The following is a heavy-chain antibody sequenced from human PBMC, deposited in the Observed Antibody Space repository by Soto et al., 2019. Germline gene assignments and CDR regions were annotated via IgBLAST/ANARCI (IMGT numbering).Heavy chain of an antibody. CDR3: ARVRDWFDP. CDR1: GGSISNYY. D-gene: IGHD3-3*01. V-gene: IGHV4-59*12. CDR2: IDYSGYT. Sequence: SSETLSLTCTVSGGSISNYYWSWIRQPPGKGLEWIAYIDYSGYTNYNPSLKSRVTISVDTSKNQFSLRLTSETAADTAVYYCARVRDWFDPWGQGTLVTVSS. J-gene: IGHJ5*02.